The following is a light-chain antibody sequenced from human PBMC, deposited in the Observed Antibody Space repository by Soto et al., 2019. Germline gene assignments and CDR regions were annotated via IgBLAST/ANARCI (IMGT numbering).Light chain of an antibody. CDR2: GAS. CDR3: QRYNSWPLT. CDR1: QGIGST. Sequence: EIVMTQSPATLSMSPGERATLSCRASQGIGSTLAWYQQKPGQTPRLLIYGASTRATGVPARFSGGGSGTEFTLTLNSLQSEDFAVYYCQRYNSWPLTFGGGTKVELK. J-gene: IGKJ4*01. V-gene: IGKV3-15*01.